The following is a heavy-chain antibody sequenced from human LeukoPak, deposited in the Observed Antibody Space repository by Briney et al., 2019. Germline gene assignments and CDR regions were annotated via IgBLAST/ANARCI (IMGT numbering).Heavy chain of an antibody. V-gene: IGHV3-21*01. CDR3: ARSIVATNGGDY. CDR1: GFTFSSYS. CDR2: ISSSSYI. J-gene: IGHJ4*02. D-gene: IGHD5-12*01. Sequence: GGSLRISCAASGFTFSSYSMNWVRQAPGKGMEWVSSISSSSYIYYADSVKGRFTISRDNAKNSLYLQMNSLRAEDTAVYYCARSIVATNGGDYWGQGTLVTVSS.